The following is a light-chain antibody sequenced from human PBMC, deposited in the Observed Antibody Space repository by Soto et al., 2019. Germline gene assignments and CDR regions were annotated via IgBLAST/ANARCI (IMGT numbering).Light chain of an antibody. CDR2: GAT. Sequence: IELTQSPSSLSASVGDRASITCRASQGISSYLAWYQQKPGKAPNVLISGATTLPSGVPSRFSGSGSGTDITLTISSLPPEDFATYYYQQHNSYPTFGQGTQLDLK. CDR1: QGISSY. J-gene: IGKJ5*01. CDR3: QQHNSYPT. V-gene: IGKV1-9*01.